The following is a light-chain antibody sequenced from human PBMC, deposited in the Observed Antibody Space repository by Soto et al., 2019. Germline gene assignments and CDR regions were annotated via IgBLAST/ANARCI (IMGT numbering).Light chain of an antibody. CDR1: SGHSSYI. Sequence: QSVLTQSSSASASLGSSVKLTCTLSSGHSSYIIAWHQQQPGKAPRYLMKLEGSGSYNKGSGVPDRFSGSSSGADRYLTISNLQFEDEADYYCETGDSNTHKVFGGGTKLTVL. CDR2: LEGSGSY. V-gene: IGLV4-60*02. J-gene: IGLJ3*02. CDR3: ETGDSNTHKV.